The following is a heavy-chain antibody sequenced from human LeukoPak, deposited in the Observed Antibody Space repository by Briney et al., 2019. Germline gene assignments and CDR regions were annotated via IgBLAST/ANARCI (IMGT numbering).Heavy chain of an antibody. CDR3: ARGAWRYGDY. Sequence: ASVKVSCKASGYTFTSQYMHWVRQAPGQGLEWMGIINPNGGSTRYAQKFQGRVTVTRDTSTSTVYMELSSLRSEDTAVYYCARGAWRYGDYWGQGTLSPSPQ. CDR2: INPNGGST. J-gene: IGHJ4*02. D-gene: IGHD1-1*01. V-gene: IGHV1-46*01. CDR1: GYTFTSQY.